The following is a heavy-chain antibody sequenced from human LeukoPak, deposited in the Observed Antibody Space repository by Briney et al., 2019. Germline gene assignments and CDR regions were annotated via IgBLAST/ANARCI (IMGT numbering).Heavy chain of an antibody. CDR2: IYYSGST. D-gene: IGHD2-2*01. CDR3: ARVRYCSSTSCYPIDY. CDR1: GGSISSYY. V-gene: IGHV4-59*01. J-gene: IGHJ4*02. Sequence: SETLSLTCTVSGGSISSYYWSWIRQPPGKGLEWIGYIYYSGSTNYNPSLKSRVTISVGTSKNQFSLKLSSVTAADTAVYYCARVRYCSSTSCYPIDYWGQGTLVTVSS.